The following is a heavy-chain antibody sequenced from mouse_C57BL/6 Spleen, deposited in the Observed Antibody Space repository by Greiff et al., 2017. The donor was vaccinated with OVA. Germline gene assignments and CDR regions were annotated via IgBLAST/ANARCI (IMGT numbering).Heavy chain of an antibody. CDR1: GYTFTSYW. J-gene: IGHJ2*01. CDR2: IHPNSGST. CDR3: ARLGLGGYFDY. V-gene: IGHV1-64*01. D-gene: IGHD2-14*01. Sequence: VQLQQSGAELVKPGASVKLSCKASGYTFTSYWMHWVKQRPGQGLEWIGMIHPNSGSTNYNEKFKSKATLTVDKSSSTAYMQLSSLTSEDSAVYYCARLGLGGYFDYWGQGTTLTVSS.